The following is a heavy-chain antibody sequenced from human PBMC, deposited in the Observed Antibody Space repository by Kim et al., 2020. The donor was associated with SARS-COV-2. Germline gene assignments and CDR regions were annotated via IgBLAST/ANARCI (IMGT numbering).Heavy chain of an antibody. D-gene: IGHD3-10*01. V-gene: IGHV3-21*01. CDR3: ARDLSLGRPGGFDY. CDR2: ISRNSDYI. CDR1: ELTFSRYS. J-gene: IGHJ4*02. Sequence: GGSLRLSCAASELTFSRYSMNWVRQAPGKGLEWVSTISRNSDYIYYADSVEGRFTISRDNAKNSLYLQMNSLRADDTAMYYCARDLSLGRPGGFDYWGQG.